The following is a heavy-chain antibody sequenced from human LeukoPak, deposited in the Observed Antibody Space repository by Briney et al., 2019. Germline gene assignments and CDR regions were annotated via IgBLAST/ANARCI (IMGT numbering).Heavy chain of an antibody. CDR3: VKGPLITAAGNY. CDR1: GFTFSDYW. D-gene: IGHD6-13*01. V-gene: IGHV3-7*03. CDR2: INQYGGEI. J-gene: IGHJ4*02. Sequence: GGSLRLSCAASGFTFSDYWMTWVRQTPGKGLECVANINQYGGEISYVDSVKGRFTISRDNAKNSLSLQMSSLRVEDTAVYYCVKGPLITAAGNYWGQGTLVTVSS.